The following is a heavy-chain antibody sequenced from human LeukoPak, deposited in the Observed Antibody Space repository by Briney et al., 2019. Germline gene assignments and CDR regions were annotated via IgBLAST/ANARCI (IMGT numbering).Heavy chain of an antibody. J-gene: IGHJ4*02. V-gene: IGHV3-23*01. Sequence: PGGSLRLSCAASGFTFSSYAMSWVRQAPGKGLEWVSAISGSGGSTYYADSVKGRFTISRDNSKNTLYLQMNSLRAEDTAVYYCATAHRGYSSSWYLDYWGQGALVTVSS. CDR1: GFTFSSYA. CDR3: ATAHRGYSSSWYLDY. CDR2: ISGSGGST. D-gene: IGHD6-13*01.